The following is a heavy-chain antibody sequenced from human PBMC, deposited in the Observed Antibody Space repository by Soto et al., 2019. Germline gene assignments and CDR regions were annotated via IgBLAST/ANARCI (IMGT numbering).Heavy chain of an antibody. J-gene: IGHJ6*02. Sequence: QAQLVQSGAEVKKPGSPVKVSCKASGGTFSSYAISWVRQAPGQGLEWMGGSIPIVDTANYAQKFQGSVTITADKSTSTAYMELSSLRSEDTAVYYCAQLLSAYYCFYGMDVWGQGTTVTVSS. CDR2: SIPIVDTA. CDR1: GGTFSSYA. CDR3: AQLLSAYYCFYGMDV. V-gene: IGHV1-69*06. D-gene: IGHD2-2*01.